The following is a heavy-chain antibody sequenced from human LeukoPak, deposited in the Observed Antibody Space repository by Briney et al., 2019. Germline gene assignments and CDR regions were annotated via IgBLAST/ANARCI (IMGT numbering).Heavy chain of an antibody. J-gene: IGHJ6*02. Sequence: GRSLRLSCAASGFTFSSYAMHWVRQDPGKGLEWVAVISYDGSNKYYADSVKGRFTISRDNSKNTLYLQMNSLRAEDTAVYYCARAVSPYYGMDVWGQGTTVTVSS. V-gene: IGHV3-30-3*01. CDR3: ARAVSPYYGMDV. CDR2: ISYDGSNK. CDR1: GFTFSSYA. D-gene: IGHD5/OR15-5a*01.